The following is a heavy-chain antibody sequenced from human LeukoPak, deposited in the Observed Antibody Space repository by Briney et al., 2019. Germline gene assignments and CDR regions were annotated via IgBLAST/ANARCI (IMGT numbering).Heavy chain of an antibody. CDR1: GYTFSVYW. V-gene: IGHV1-2*02. CDR2: INPKSGGT. Sequence: ASVKVSCKASGYTFSVYWIQWVRLVPGQGFEWMGWINPKSGGTNFAQKFQGRVTMTRDTSISAVYMELSSLNSDDTAVYYCARGVLLQGRGAFDIWGQGTMVTVSS. CDR3: ARGVLLQGRGAFDI. J-gene: IGHJ3*02. D-gene: IGHD2-15*01.